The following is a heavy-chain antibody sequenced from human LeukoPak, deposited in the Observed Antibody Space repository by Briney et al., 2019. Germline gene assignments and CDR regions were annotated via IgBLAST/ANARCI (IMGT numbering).Heavy chain of an antibody. CDR3: ARGAPLVVVTTAAFDI. CDR1: GFTFSTYE. Sequence: PGGSVRLSCAASGFTFSTYEMSWVRQAPGKGLEWVSYISSSGNNIYYADSVKGRFTIFRDNAKNSLYLQMNSLRDEDAAVYYCARGAPLVVVTTAAFDIWGQGTMVTVSS. V-gene: IGHV3-48*03. J-gene: IGHJ3*02. CDR2: ISSSGNNI. D-gene: IGHD2-15*01.